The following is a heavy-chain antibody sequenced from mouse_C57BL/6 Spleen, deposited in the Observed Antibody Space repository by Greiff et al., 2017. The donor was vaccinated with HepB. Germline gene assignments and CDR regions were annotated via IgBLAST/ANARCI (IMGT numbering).Heavy chain of an antibody. V-gene: IGHV1-59*01. CDR2: IDPSDSYT. CDR1: GYTFTSYW. CDR3: ARLGQVRLRDWFAY. Sequence: VQLQQPGAELVRPGTSVKLSCKASGYTFTSYWMHWVKQRPGQGLEWIGVIDPSDSYTNYNQKFKGKATMTVDTSSSTAYMQLSSLTSEDSAVYYCARLGQVRLRDWFAYWGQGTLVTVSA. D-gene: IGHD3-2*02. J-gene: IGHJ3*01.